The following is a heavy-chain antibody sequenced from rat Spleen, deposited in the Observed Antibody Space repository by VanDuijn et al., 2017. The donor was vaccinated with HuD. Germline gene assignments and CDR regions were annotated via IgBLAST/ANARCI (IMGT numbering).Heavy chain of an antibody. CDR3: ARLDYSNHVYYFDY. Sequence: EVQLVESGGGLVQPGRSMKLSCSASGFTFSDYDMAWVRQAPTKGLEWVASISPRGIDTYYRDSVKGRFTVSRDNPKSTLYLQMDSLRSEDTATYYCARLDYSNHVYYFDYWGQGVMVTVSS. D-gene: IGHD1-2*01. CDR2: ISPRGIDT. CDR1: GFTFSDYD. V-gene: IGHV5-25*01. J-gene: IGHJ2*01.